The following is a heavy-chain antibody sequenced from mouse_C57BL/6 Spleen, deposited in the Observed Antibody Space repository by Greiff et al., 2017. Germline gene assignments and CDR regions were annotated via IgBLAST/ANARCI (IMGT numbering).Heavy chain of an antibody. D-gene: IGHD1-2*01. CDR2: IDPSNGGT. V-gene: IGHV1-53*01. Sequence: QVQLQQPGTELVKPGASVKLSCKASGYTFTSYWMHWVKQRPGQGLEWIGNIDPSNGGTNNNEKFKSKATLTVDKSSSTAYMQLSSLTSEDSAVSVCASSLLRPHFAIDCWGQGASVTVSS. CDR3: ASSLLRPHFAIDC. CDR1: GYTFTSYW. J-gene: IGHJ4*01.